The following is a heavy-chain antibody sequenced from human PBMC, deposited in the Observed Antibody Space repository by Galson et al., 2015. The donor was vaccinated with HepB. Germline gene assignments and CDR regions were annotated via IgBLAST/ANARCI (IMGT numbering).Heavy chain of an antibody. CDR1: GFTFSDYY. J-gene: IGHJ6*02. CDR2: ISSSSSYT. D-gene: IGHD6-13*01. V-gene: IGHV3-11*05. Sequence: SLRLSCAASGFTFSDYYMSWLRQAPGKGLEWVSYISSSSSYTNYADSVKGRFTISRDNAKSSLYLQMNSLRAEDTAVYYCARDEGDGTSWYGEGGLGYYGMDVWGQGTTVTVSS. CDR3: ARDEGDGTSWYGEGGLGYYGMDV.